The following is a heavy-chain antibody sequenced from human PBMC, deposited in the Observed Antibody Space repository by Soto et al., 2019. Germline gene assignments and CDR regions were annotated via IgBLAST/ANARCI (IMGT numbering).Heavy chain of an antibody. J-gene: IGHJ4*02. V-gene: IGHV1-46*01. CDR3: AFHSEQQLVPIFDY. CDR1: GYTFTSTW. CDR2: INPCGGGT. D-gene: IGHD6-13*01. Sequence: ASVKVSCKASGYTFTSTWMHWVRQAPGQGLEWMGIINPCGGGTSYAEKFQGRVTMTRDTSTSTVYMELSSLRSEDTAVYYCAFHSEQQLVPIFDYWGQGTLVTVSS.